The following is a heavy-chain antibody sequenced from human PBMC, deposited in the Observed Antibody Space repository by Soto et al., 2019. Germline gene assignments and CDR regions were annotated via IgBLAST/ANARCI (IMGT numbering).Heavy chain of an antibody. CDR2: IYQSGST. D-gene: IGHD6-13*01. CDR1: GGAISSSKW. CDR3: ARASATIAAAAIFDY. J-gene: IGHJ4*02. V-gene: IGHV4-4*02. Sequence: SETLSLTCAVSGGAISSSKWWSWVRQPPGKGLERIGEIYQSGSTNYNPSLESRVRMSVDKSRNQFSLKLTSVSAADTAVYYCARASATIAAAAIFDYWGQGTLVTVSS.